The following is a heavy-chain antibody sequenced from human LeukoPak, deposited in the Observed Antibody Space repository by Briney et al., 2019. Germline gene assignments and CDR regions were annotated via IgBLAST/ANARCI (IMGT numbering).Heavy chain of an antibody. V-gene: IGHV3-53*01. CDR2: IYSGGST. CDR3: ARDAYGMDV. Sequence: GGSLRLFCAASGFTFSSYSMNWVRQAPGKGLEWVSVIYSGGSTYYADSVKGRFTISRDNSKNTLYLQMNSLRAEDTAVYYCARDAYGMDVWGQGTTVTVSS. CDR1: GFTFSSYS. J-gene: IGHJ6*02.